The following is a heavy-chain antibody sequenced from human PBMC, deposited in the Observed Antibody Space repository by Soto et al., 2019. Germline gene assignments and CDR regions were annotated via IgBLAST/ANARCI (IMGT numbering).Heavy chain of an antibody. V-gene: IGHV3-48*03. CDR3: ATSSGDDAFDI. Sequence: GGSLRLSCAASGFTFSSYEMNWVRQAPGKGLEGVSYISSSGSTIYYAESVKGRFTISRDNAKNSLYLQMNSLRAEDTAVYYCATSSGDDAFDIWGQGTMVTVSS. CDR2: ISSSGSTI. J-gene: IGHJ3*02. D-gene: IGHD3-22*01. CDR1: GFTFSSYE.